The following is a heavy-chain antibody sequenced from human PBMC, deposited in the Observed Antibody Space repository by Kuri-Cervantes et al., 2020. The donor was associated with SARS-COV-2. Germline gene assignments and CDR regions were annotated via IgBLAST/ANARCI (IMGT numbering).Heavy chain of an antibody. Sequence: GGSLRLSCAASGFTFSSYEMNWVRQAPGKGLERVSYISSSGSTIYYADSVKGRFTISRDNAKNSLYLQMNSPRAEDTAVYYCAPPVGGNSVPSTWGQGTLVTVSS. CDR3: APPVGGNSVPST. CDR2: ISSSGSTI. D-gene: IGHD4-23*01. V-gene: IGHV3-48*03. J-gene: IGHJ5*02. CDR1: GFTFSSYE.